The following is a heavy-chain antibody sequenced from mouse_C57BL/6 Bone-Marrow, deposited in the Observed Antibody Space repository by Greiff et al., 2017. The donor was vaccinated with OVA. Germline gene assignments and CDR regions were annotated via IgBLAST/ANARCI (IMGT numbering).Heavy chain of an antibody. CDR2: IYPRSGNT. V-gene: IGHV1-81*01. J-gene: IGHJ1*03. CDR1: GYTFTSYG. D-gene: IGHD2-4*01. Sequence: VKLQQSGAELARPGASVTLSCKASGYTFTSYGISWVKQRTGQGLEWIGEIYPRSGNTYYNEKFKGKATLTADKSSSTAYMELRSLTSEDSAVYFCAREDDSWYFDVWGTGTTVTVSS. CDR3: AREDDSWYFDV.